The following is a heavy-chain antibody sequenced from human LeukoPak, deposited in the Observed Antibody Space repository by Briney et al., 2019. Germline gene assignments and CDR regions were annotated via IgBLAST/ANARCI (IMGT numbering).Heavy chain of an antibody. CDR2: IYSGGST. J-gene: IGHJ4*02. D-gene: IGHD2-15*01. CDR3: ARVLRGSGSCFDY. V-gene: IGHV3-66*01. Sequence: PAESLRLSCGASALTVSSYAMSWVRHAPGKGLEWVSIIYSGGSTYYAEYVKGRFTISRDNSKNTLYLQMKSLRAEDTAVYYCARVLRGSGSCFDYWGQGTLVTVSS. CDR1: ALTVSSYA.